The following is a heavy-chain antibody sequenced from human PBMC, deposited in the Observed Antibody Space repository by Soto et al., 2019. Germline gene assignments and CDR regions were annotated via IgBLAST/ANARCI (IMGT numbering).Heavy chain of an antibody. J-gene: IGHJ1*01. CDR1: GFTFSDYY. CDR3: ARVSSSWYWGLIQH. V-gene: IGHV3-11*01. D-gene: IGHD6-13*01. CDR2: ISSSGSTI. Sequence: GGSLRLSCAASGFTFSDYYMSWIRQAPGKGLEWVSYISSSGSTIYYADSVKGRFTISRDNAKNSLYLQMNSLRAEDTAVYYCARVSSSWYWGLIQHWGQGTLVTVSS.